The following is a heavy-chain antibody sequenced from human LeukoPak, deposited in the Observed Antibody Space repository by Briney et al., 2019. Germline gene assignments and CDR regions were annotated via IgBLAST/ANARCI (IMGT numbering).Heavy chain of an antibody. J-gene: IGHJ4*02. CDR1: GYTFTTYG. V-gene: IGHV1-8*02. D-gene: IGHD5-12*01. CDR3: TKSVRRGSIDY. CDR2: MDPNNGNT. Sequence: ASVKVSCKASGYTFTTYGINWVRQAPGQGLEWMGWMDPNNGNTVYAHKFQGRVTMTRSTSISTAYMELSSLRSEDTAVYFCTKSVRRGSIDYWGPGTLVTVSS.